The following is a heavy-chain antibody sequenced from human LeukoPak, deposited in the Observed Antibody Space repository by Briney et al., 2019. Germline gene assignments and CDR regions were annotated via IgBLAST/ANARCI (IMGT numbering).Heavy chain of an antibody. CDR1: GFTFSSYA. CDR2: ISGSGGST. Sequence: GGSLRLSCAASGFTFSSYAMSWVRQAPGKGLEWVSAISGSGGSTYYADSVKGRFTISRDNSKNTLYLQMNSLRAEDTAVYYCAKVDGGVGATLPSVPFDYWGQGTLVTVSS. D-gene: IGHD1-26*01. CDR3: AKVDGGVGATLPSVPFDY. V-gene: IGHV3-23*01. J-gene: IGHJ4*02.